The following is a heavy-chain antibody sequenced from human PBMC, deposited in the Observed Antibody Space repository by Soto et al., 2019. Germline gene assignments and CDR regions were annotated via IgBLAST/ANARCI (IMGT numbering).Heavy chain of an antibody. CDR3: ARVGYSSGWYYFDY. D-gene: IGHD6-19*01. J-gene: IGHJ4*02. CDR2: IIPIFGTA. Sequence: QVQLVQSGAEVKKPGSSVKVSCKASGGTFSSYAISWVRQAPGQGLEWMGGIIPIFGTANYAQKFQGRVTITADESTSTAYMERSSLRSEDTAVYYCARVGYSSGWYYFDYWGQGTLVTVSS. V-gene: IGHV1-69*01. CDR1: GGTFSSYA.